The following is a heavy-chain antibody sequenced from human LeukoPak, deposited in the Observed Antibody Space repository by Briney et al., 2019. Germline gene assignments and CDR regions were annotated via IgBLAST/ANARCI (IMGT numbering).Heavy chain of an antibody. D-gene: IGHD6-13*01. CDR1: GLTFSSSA. CDR3: AKDRQLGDWFDP. CDR2: ISGRGDRT. Sequence: GGSLRLSCAASGLTFSSSAVSWVRQAPGKGLEWVSVISGRGDRTYYADSVKGRFTISRDNSKNTLYLQMNSLRVGDTAVYYCAKDRQLGDWFDPWGQGTLVTVSS. J-gene: IGHJ5*02. V-gene: IGHV3-23*01.